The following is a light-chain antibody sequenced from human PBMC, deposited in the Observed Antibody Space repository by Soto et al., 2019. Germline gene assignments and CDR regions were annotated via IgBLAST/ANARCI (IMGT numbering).Light chain of an antibody. CDR2: VAS. CDR1: QGISTY. Sequence: DIQLTQSPSFLSASVGDRVTVTCRASQGISTYLAWYQQKPGKAPRLLIYVASTLQSGVPSRFSGSGSGTEFTLTINSLQPEDFASYYCQQFNSYPLTFGGGTKVEIK. J-gene: IGKJ4*01. CDR3: QQFNSYPLT. V-gene: IGKV1-9*01.